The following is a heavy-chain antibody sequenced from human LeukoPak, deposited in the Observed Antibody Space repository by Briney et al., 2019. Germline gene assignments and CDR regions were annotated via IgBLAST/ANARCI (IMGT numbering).Heavy chain of an antibody. CDR1: GFTFSSSW. CDR3: ARSPGGMDV. V-gene: IGHV3-7*01. CDR2: INQDGGEK. J-gene: IGHJ6*04. Sequence: GGSLRLSCAASGFTFSSSWMTWVRQAPGKGLEWVANINQDGGEKHYVDSVKGRFTISRDNAKNSLYLQMNSLRAEDTAVYYCARSPGGMDVWGKGTTVTVSS.